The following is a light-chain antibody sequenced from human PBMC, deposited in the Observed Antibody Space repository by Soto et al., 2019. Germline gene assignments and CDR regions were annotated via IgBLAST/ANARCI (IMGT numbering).Light chain of an antibody. J-gene: IGKJ1*01. V-gene: IGKV3-20*01. CDR2: GAS. Sequence: EIVLTQSPATLSLSPGERATLSCRASQSVSSSYLAWYQQKPGQAPRLLIYGASSRATGIPDRFSGSGSGTDFTLTISRLEPEDFAVYYCQQDCSSRTFGQGTKVEIK. CDR3: QQDCSSRT. CDR1: QSVSSSY.